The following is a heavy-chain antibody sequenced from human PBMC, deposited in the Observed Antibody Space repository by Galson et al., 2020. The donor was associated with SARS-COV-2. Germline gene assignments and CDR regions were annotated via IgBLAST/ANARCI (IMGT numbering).Heavy chain of an antibody. CDR2: IFSNDEK. CDR1: GFSLSNARMG. V-gene: IGHV2-26*01. J-gene: IGHJ6*03. CDR3: ARTAQYYDFWSGYRVNYYYYYMDV. D-gene: IGHD3-3*01. Sequence: SGPTLVKPTETLTLTCTVSGFSLSNARMGVSWIRQPPGKALEWLAHIFSNDEKSYSTSLKSRLTISKDTSKSQVVLTMTNMDPVDTATYYCARTAQYYDFWSGYRVNYYYYYMDVWGKGTTVTVSS.